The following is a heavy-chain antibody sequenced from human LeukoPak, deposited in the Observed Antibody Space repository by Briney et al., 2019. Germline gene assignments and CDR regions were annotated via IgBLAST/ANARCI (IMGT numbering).Heavy chain of an antibody. CDR1: GFMFSTYS. V-gene: IGHV3-21*01. CDR3: ARVYGSGSYLDY. CDR2: ISSSSSSYI. D-gene: IGHD3-10*01. J-gene: IGHJ4*02. Sequence: GGSLRLSCAASGFMFSTYSMNWVRQAPGKGLEWVSSISSSSSSYISYADSVKGRFTISRDNAKNSLYLQMNSLRAEDTAVYYCARVYGSGSYLDYWGQGTLVTVSS.